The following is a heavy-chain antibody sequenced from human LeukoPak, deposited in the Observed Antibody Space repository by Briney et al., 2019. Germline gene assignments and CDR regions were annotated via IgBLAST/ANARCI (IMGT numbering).Heavy chain of an antibody. CDR1: GGSISSYY. V-gene: IGHV4-59*01. D-gene: IGHD3-9*01. CDR3: ARGTPHTYYDILTGYIWFDP. CDR2: IYYSGST. J-gene: IGHJ5*02. Sequence: SETLSLTCTVSGGSISSYYWSWIRQPPGKGLEWIGYIYYSGSTNYNPSLKSRVTISVDTSKNQFSLKLSSVAAADTAVYYCARGTPHTYYDILTGYIWFDPWGQGTLVTVSS.